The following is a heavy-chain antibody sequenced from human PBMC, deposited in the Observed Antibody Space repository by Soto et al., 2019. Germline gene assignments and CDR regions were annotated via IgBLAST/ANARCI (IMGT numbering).Heavy chain of an antibody. D-gene: IGHD3-3*01. Sequence: EVQLVESGGGLVQPGESLRLSCAGAGVTFRNYWMHWVRQAPGKGLEWVSCTNVDGSNITYADSVKGRFTISRDNARNTVYLQMNRLRVEDTAVYYCASIRFLDFGGRLWGQGTKVTVSS. J-gene: IGHJ6*02. V-gene: IGHV3-74*01. CDR1: GVTFRNYW. CDR2: TNVDGSNI. CDR3: ASIRFLDFGGRL.